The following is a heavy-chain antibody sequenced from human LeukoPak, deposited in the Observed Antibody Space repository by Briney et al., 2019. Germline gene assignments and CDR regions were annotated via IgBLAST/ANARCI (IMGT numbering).Heavy chain of an antibody. CDR3: ARELVGPSGAFDI. CDR2: INHSGST. D-gene: IGHD1-26*01. V-gene: IGHV4-34*01. J-gene: IGHJ3*02. CDR1: GGSFSGYY. Sequence: SETLSLTCAVYGGSFSGYYWSWIRQPPGKGLEWIGEINHSGSTNYNPSLKSRVTISVDTSKNQFSLKLSSVTAADTAVYYCARELVGPSGAFDIWGQGTMVTVSS.